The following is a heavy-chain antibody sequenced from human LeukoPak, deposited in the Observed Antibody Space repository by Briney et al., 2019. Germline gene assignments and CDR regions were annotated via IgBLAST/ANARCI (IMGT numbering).Heavy chain of an antibody. Sequence: ASVKVSFKPSGYTFNDHFMHWVRQAPAQGLEWMGWIDPKSGGTNYAQKFQGRVAMTSDSSISTAYMELSRLRSDDTAIYYCASWRGYSSGWSGPFDDWGQGTLVTVSS. J-gene: IGHJ4*02. CDR3: ASWRGYSSGWSGPFDD. V-gene: IGHV1-2*02. D-gene: IGHD6-19*01. CDR2: IDPKSGGT. CDR1: GYTFNDHF.